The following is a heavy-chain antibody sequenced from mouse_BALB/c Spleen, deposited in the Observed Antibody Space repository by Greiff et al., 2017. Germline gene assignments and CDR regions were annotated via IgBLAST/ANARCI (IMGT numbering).Heavy chain of an antibody. J-gene: IGHJ4*01. CDR1: GFTFSSFG. V-gene: IGHV5-17*02. D-gene: IGHD2-1*01. CDR2: ISSGSSTI. Sequence: EVKLMESGGGLVQPGGSRKLSCAASGFTFSSFGMHWVRQAPEKGLEWVAYISSGSSTIYYADTVKGRFTISRDNPKNTLFLQMTSLRSEDTAMYYCARGGGNYEAMDYWGQGTSVTVSS. CDR3: ARGGGNYEAMDY.